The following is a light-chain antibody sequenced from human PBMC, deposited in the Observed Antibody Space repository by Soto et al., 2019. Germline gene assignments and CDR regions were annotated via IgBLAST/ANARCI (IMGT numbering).Light chain of an antibody. J-gene: IGKJ3*01. CDR1: QSVLYSSNNKNY. V-gene: IGKV4-1*01. CDR3: QQYYNTPFT. CDR2: RAS. Sequence: DIVMTQSPDSLAVSLGERATINCKSSQSVLYSSNNKNYLAWYQQKPGQPPKLLIYRASTRESGVPDRFSGSGSGTDFTLTISSLQAEDVAVYYCQQYYNTPFTFGPGTKGDIK.